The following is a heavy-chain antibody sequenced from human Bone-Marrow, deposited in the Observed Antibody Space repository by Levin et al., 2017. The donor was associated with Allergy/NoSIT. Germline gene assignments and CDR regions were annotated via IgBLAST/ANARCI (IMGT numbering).Heavy chain of an antibody. CDR1: GYTFINYY. J-gene: IGHJ5*02. Sequence: GESLKISCKASGYTFINYYIHWVRQAPGQGLEWMGRLNPRDGTTTYAEKFQGRVAMTRDTSTSTAYMDLTGLTSDDTGIYYCARGYGLTPRFDPWGQGTLVSVSS. CDR2: LNPRDGTT. V-gene: IGHV1-46*01. CDR3: ARGYGLTPRFDP. D-gene: IGHD3-16*01.